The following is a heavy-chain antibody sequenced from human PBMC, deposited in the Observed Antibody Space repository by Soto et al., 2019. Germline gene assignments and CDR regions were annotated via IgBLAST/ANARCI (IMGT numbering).Heavy chain of an antibody. CDR3: ARVFDVLFFDS. D-gene: IGHD2-21*01. V-gene: IGHV1-18*01. Sequence: QVQLVQSGTEVKKPGASVKVSCKASGYTFTSYGITWVRQAPGQGLEWMGWISGYNGNTNYAQNLQGRVTMTTDTSTSPAYMELRSLRSDDTAVYYCARVFDVLFFDSWGQGTLVTVSS. CDR1: GYTFTSYG. J-gene: IGHJ4*02. CDR2: ISGYNGNT.